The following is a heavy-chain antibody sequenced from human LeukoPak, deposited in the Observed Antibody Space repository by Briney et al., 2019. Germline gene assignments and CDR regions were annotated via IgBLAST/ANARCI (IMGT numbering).Heavy chain of an antibody. J-gene: IGHJ4*02. V-gene: IGHV4-59*01. CDR2: IFDSENS. CDR1: GDSISSYY. D-gene: IGHD1-26*01. Sequence: SETLSLTCTVSGDSISSYYWSWIRQPPGKGLEWIGYIFDSENSKYNPSLESRVIISVDTSEDQLSLKLTSVTAADTAVYYCARFSSQLLKTGGFDSWGQGTLVTVFS. CDR3: ARFSSQLLKTGGFDS.